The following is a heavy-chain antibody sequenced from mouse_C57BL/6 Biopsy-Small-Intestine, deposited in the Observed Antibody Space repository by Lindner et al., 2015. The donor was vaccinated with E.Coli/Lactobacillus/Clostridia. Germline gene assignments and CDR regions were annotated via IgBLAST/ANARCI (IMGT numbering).Heavy chain of an antibody. CDR1: GYTFNSQH. V-gene: IGHV1S12*01. J-gene: IGHJ4*01. Sequence: SVKVSCKTSGYTFNSQHLHWLRQAPGQGLEWMGTINPNDGSTNYAQMFRGRLSMTTDTSTTTVYMELSSLTSDDTAIYYCARPKMSTIGFVFFYWGQGTLVTVSS. CDR2: INPNDGST. D-gene: IGHD2-14*01. CDR3: ARPKMSTIGFVFFY.